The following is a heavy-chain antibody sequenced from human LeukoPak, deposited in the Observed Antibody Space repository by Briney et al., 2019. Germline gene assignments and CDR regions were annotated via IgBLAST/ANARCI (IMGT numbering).Heavy chain of an antibody. CDR3: ARPPPRRDGSGWNYFDY. D-gene: IGHD6-19*01. V-gene: IGHV3-7*04. Sequence: GGSLRLSCAASGFTFSHCWMSRVRQAPGKGLEWVANIKQDGSEKNYVDSVKGRFTISRDNAKNSLYLQMNSLRDEDTAVYYCARPPPRRDGSGWNYFDYWGQGALVTVSS. CDR1: GFTFSHCW. CDR2: IKQDGSEK. J-gene: IGHJ4*02.